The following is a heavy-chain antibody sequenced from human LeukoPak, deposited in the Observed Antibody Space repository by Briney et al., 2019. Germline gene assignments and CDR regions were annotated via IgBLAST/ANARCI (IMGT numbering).Heavy chain of an antibody. CDR2: ISYDGSNK. D-gene: IGHD2-15*01. CDR3: AREVVSSPSYFDS. J-gene: IGHJ4*02. Sequence: GGSLRLSWAASGFTFSSYGMQWVRQAPGKGREWVAVISYDGSNKYYPDSVKGRFTISRDNSKNTLYLQMNSLIPEDTAVYYCAREVVSSPSYFDSWGQGTLVTVSS. CDR1: GFTFSSYG. V-gene: IGHV3-30*03.